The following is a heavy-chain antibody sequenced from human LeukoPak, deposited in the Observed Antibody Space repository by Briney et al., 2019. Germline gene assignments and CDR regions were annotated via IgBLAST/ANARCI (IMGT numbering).Heavy chain of an antibody. CDR3: ARGYYDSYTYTAGY. Sequence: GGSLRLSCAASGFSFSSYSMKWVRQAPGRGLEWVSSISSSSSYIDYADSVKGRFTISRDNAKNTLYLQMNSLRAEGTAVYYCARGYYDSYTYTAGYWGQGTLVTVSS. V-gene: IGHV3-21*01. J-gene: IGHJ4*02. CDR2: ISSSSSYI. CDR1: GFSFSSYS. D-gene: IGHD3-16*01.